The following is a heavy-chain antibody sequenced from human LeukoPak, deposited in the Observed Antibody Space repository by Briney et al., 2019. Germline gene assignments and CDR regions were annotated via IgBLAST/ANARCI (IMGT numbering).Heavy chain of an antibody. CDR1: GFTFSSSA. CDR2: ISSSSSTI. D-gene: IGHD1-26*01. CDR3: ARVGELLAYYYYYGMDV. Sequence: GGSLRLSCAASGFTFSSSAMSWVRQAPGKGLEWVSYISSSSSTIYYADSVKGRFTISRDNAKNSLYLQMNSLRDEDTAVYYCARVGELLAYYYYYGMDVWGQGTTVTVSS. V-gene: IGHV3-48*02. J-gene: IGHJ6*02.